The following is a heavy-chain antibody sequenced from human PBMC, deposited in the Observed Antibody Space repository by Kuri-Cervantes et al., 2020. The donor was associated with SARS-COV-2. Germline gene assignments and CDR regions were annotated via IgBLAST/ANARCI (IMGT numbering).Heavy chain of an antibody. D-gene: IGHD3-3*01. Sequence: GGSLRLSCAASGFTFSSYGMSWVRQAPGKGLEWVSGINWNGGSTGYADSVKGRFTISRDNAKNSLYLQMNSLRAEDTALYYCARELGDEGCYDFWSGTKYYYYYMDVWGKGTTVTVSS. CDR2: INWNGGST. V-gene: IGHV3-20*04. J-gene: IGHJ6*03. CDR3: ARELGDEGCYDFWSGTKYYYYYMDV. CDR1: GFTFSSYG.